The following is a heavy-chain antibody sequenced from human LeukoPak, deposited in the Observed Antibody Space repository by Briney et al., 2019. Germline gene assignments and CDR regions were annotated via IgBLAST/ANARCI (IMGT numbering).Heavy chain of an antibody. CDR3: ARAANTPDLRYFDPNWFDP. Sequence: ASVKVSCKASGYTFTGYYMHWVRQAPGQGLEWMGWINPNSGGTNYAQKFQGRVTMTRDTSISTAYMELSRLRPDDTAVYYCARAANTPDLRYFDPNWFDPWGQGTLVTVSS. J-gene: IGHJ5*02. CDR2: INPNSGGT. D-gene: IGHD3-9*01. V-gene: IGHV1-2*02. CDR1: GYTFTGYY.